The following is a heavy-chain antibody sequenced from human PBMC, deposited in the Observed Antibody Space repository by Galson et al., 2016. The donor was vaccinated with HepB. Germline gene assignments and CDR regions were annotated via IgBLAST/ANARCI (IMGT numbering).Heavy chain of an antibody. CDR2: MSSTSSAI. CDR1: GFTFSSYS. CDR3: ARGCCTNCFFPDY. D-gene: IGHD2-2*01. J-gene: IGHJ4*02. Sequence: SLRLSCAASGFTFSSYSMSWVRQAPGKGLEWISYMSSTSSAIYYADSVKGRFTISRDNAENSLYLQMNSLRDEDTAVYYCARGCCTNCFFPDYWGQGTLVTVSS. V-gene: IGHV3-48*02.